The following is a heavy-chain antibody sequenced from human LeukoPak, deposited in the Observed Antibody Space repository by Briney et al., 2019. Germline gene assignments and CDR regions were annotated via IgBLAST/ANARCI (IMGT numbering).Heavy chain of an antibody. V-gene: IGHV4-39*01. CDR2: IYYSGST. CDR1: GGSISSSSYY. D-gene: IGHD3-9*01. CDR3: ASKGRGITISDY. J-gene: IGHJ4*02. Sequence: SETLSLTCTVSGGSISSSSYYWGGIRQPLGKGLEWIGSIYYSGSTYYNPSLKSRVTISVDTSKNQFSLKLSSVTAADTAVHYCASKGRGITISDYWGQGTLVTVSS.